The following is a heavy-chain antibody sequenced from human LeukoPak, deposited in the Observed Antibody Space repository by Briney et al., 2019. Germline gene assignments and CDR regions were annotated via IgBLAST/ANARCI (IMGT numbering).Heavy chain of an antibody. J-gene: IGHJ3*02. CDR1: GFTFDDYA. CDR2: ISWNSGSI. Sequence: GGSLRLSCAASGFTFDDYAMHWVRQAPGKGLEWVSGISWNSGSIGYADSAKGRFTISRDNAKNSLYLQMNSLRAEDTALYYCAKDISYDSSGLDEGGAFDIWGQGTMVTVSS. CDR3: AKDISYDSSGLDEGGAFDI. V-gene: IGHV3-9*01. D-gene: IGHD3-22*01.